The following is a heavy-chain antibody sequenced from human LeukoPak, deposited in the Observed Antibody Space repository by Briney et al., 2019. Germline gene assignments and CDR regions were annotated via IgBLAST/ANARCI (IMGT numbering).Heavy chain of an antibody. CDR1: GFTVSTNY. Sequence: GGSLRLSCAASGFTVSTNYMNWVRQAPGKGLEWVSVLCSDGSTYYADSVKGRFTISRDNSKNTPSLQMNSLRAEDTAVYYCARDRATGFSDALDIWGQGTMVIVSS. D-gene: IGHD2/OR15-2a*01. CDR2: LCSDGST. J-gene: IGHJ3*02. V-gene: IGHV3-66*01. CDR3: ARDRATGFSDALDI.